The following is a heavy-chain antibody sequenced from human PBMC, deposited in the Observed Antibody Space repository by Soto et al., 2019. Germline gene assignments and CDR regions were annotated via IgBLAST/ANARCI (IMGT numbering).Heavy chain of an antibody. Sequence: SETLSLTCSVSGGSISSVGHYWNWIRQQPGKGLEWIGYIYYSGSTDYNPSLKSRVTISVDRSKNQLSLNLSSVTAADTAIYYCARESGGYDSSTRYGLDVWGQGTTVT. CDR1: GGSISSVGHY. D-gene: IGHD6-25*01. V-gene: IGHV4-31*03. CDR2: IYYSGST. J-gene: IGHJ6*02. CDR3: ARESGGYDSSTRYGLDV.